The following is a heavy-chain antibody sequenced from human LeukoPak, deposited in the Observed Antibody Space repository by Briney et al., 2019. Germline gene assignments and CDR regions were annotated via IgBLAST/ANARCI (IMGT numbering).Heavy chain of an antibody. J-gene: IGHJ4*02. D-gene: IGHD6-19*01. CDR1: GFTFSNYA. CDR2: FSGSGTNT. V-gene: IGHV3-23*01. Sequence: GGSLRLSCVASGFTFSNYAMTWVRQAPGKGLEWVSSFSGSGTNTYYADSVKGRFTISRDNSKNTLYLQMSSLRVEDTAIFYCAKASGSGWYRPLDQWGQGTLVTVSS. CDR3: AKASGSGWYRPLDQ.